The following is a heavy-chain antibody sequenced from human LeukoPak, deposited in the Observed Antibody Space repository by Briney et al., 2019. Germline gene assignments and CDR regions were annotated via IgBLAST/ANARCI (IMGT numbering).Heavy chain of an antibody. J-gene: IGHJ1*01. CDR2: IRYDGSNN. Sequence: PGGSLRLSCAASGFTFSSYNMHWVRQAPGKGLEWVAFIRYDGSNNYYADSVKGRFTISRDNAKNSLYLQMNSLRAEDTAVYYCATYSSLNRREFQYWGQGTLLTVSS. CDR1: GFTFSSYN. CDR3: ATYSSLNRREFQY. V-gene: IGHV3-30*02. D-gene: IGHD3-22*01.